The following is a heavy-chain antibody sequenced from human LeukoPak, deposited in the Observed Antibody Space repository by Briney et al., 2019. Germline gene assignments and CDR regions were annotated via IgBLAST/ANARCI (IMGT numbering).Heavy chain of an antibody. J-gene: IGHJ4*02. CDR1: GDSISSSTYY. CDR2: IYYSGNT. Sequence: PSETLSLTCTVSGDSISSSTYYWDWIRQPPGKGLEWIGNIYYSGNTYYNPSLKSRVTISVDRSKNQFSLKLTSVTAADTAVYYCARVGKIHGNCSSTSCYTDYWGQGTLVTVSS. CDR3: ARVGKIHGNCSSTSCYTDY. D-gene: IGHD2-2*01. V-gene: IGHV4-39*01.